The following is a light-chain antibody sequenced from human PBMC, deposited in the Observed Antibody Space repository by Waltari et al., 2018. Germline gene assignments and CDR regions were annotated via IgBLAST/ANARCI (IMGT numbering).Light chain of an antibody. CDR1: PDVKYW. Sequence: DIQMTQSPSSVSASVGDRVPITCRASPDVKYWLAWYQQRPGKAPKLLIFHASSLESGVPSRFSGSGSGTEFNLTISSLQPEDFATYFCQQANSFPRTFGQGTKVEI. J-gene: IGKJ1*01. V-gene: IGKV1-12*01. CDR2: HAS. CDR3: QQANSFPRT.